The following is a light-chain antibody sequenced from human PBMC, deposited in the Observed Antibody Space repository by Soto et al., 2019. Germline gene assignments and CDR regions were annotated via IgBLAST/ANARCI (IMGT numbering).Light chain of an antibody. CDR2: GAS. CDR3: QQYGNSPWT. V-gene: IGKV3-20*01. Sequence: EIVLTQSPGTLSLSPEERATLSCRASQSVTSSYLAWYQQKPGQAPRLFIYGASSRATGIPDRFSGSGSGTDFTLTISRLEPEDFAVYHCQQYGNSPWTFGQGTKVEIK. CDR1: QSVTSSY. J-gene: IGKJ1*01.